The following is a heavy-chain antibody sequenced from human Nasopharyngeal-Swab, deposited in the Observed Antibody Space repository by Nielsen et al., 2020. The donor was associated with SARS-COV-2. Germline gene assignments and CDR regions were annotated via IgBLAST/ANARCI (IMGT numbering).Heavy chain of an antibody. CDR3: ARGPSNSRFDF. CDR2: IRDSGTT. Sequence: SLRLSCAASAFTFTDYYISCIRHAPRKGLAWLSSIRDSGTTKYADSVKGRFTISRDNAQNSVYLQLNSLRAEDTAVYYCARGPSNSRFDFWGQGSLVTVSS. J-gene: IGHJ5*01. D-gene: IGHD6-13*01. V-gene: IGHV3-11*01. CDR1: AFTFTDYY.